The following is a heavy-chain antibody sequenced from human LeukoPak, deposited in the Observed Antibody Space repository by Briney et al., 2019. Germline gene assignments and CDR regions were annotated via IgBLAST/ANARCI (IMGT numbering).Heavy chain of an antibody. J-gene: IGHJ3*02. CDR2: IYYSGST. Sequence: SETLSLTCTVSGGSISSYYWSWIRQPPGKGLEWIGYIYYSGSTNYNPSLKSRVTISVDTSKNQFSLKLSSVTAADTAVYYCARPHCSSTSCYASGAFDIWGQGTMVTVSS. CDR3: ARPHCSSTSCYASGAFDI. CDR1: GGSISSYY. V-gene: IGHV4-59*08. D-gene: IGHD2-2*01.